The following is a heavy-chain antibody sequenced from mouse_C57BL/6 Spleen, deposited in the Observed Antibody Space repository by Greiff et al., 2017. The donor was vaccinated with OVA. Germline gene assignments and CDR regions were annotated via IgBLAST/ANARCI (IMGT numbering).Heavy chain of an antibody. J-gene: IGHJ2*01. CDR1: GFTFSSYT. D-gene: IGHD4-1*01. CDR2: ISGGGGNT. Sequence: EVKLMESGGGLVKPGGSLKLSCAASGFTFSSYTMSWVRQTPEKRLEWVATISGGGGNTYYPDSVKGRFTISRDNAKNTLYLQMSSLRSEDTALYYCARHPLGRGYFDYWGQGTTLTVSS. CDR3: ARHPLGRGYFDY. V-gene: IGHV5-9*01.